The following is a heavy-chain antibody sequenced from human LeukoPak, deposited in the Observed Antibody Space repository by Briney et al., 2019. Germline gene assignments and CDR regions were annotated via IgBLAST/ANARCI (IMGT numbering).Heavy chain of an antibody. V-gene: IGHV3-74*01. J-gene: IGHJ4*02. Sequence: GGSLRLSCTASGFTFSRYWMHWVRQAPGKGLVWVSRINSDGSSTSYADSVKGRFTISRDNTKNTLYLQMNSLRAEDTGVYYCARGPPGYSSGWYDYWGQGTLVTVSS. CDR1: GFTFSRYW. D-gene: IGHD6-19*01. CDR2: INSDGSST. CDR3: ARGPPGYSSGWYDY.